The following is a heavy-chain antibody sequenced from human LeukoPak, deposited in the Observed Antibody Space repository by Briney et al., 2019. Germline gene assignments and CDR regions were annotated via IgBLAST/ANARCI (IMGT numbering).Heavy chain of an antibody. J-gene: IGHJ4*02. V-gene: IGHV3-23*01. CDR1: GFTFSTYA. CDR3: AKAMSTDHYDSRGFYRVDFDS. D-gene: IGHD3-22*01. Sequence: GGSLRLSCAASGFTFSTYAMSWVRQAPGKGLEWVSALTNSGGSGGVTYYADYVKGRFIISRDNSKSTLYLQLSSLRAEDTAVYYCAKAMSTDHYDSRGFYRVDFDSWGQGTLVTVSS. CDR2: LTNSGGSGGVT.